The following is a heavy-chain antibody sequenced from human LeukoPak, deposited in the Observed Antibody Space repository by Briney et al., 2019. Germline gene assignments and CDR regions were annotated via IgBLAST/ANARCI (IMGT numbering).Heavy chain of an antibody. D-gene: IGHD6-13*01. CDR2: IYTSGST. CDR3: AREGGSSWFSVSRFVFDY. CDR1: GGSLSSYY. Sequence: SETLSLTCTVSGGSLSSYYWSWIRQPAGKGLEWIGRIYTSGSTNYNPSLKSRVTMSVDTSKNQFSLKLSSVTAADTAVYYCAREGGSSWFSVSRFVFDYWGQGTLVTVSS. J-gene: IGHJ4*02. V-gene: IGHV4-4*07.